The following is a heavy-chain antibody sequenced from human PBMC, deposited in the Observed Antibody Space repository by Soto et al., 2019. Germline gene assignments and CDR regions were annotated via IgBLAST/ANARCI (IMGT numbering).Heavy chain of an antibody. V-gene: IGHV4-59*08. CDR2: IYYSGST. J-gene: IGHJ4*02. CDR1: GGSISSYY. D-gene: IGHD5-12*01. CDR3: ARHSSEYSGYVG. Sequence: SETLSLTCTVSGGSISSYYWSWIRQPPGKGLEWIGYIYYSGSTNYNPSLKSRVTISVDTSKNQFSLKLSSVTAADTAVYYCARHSSEYSGYVGWGQGTLVTVSS.